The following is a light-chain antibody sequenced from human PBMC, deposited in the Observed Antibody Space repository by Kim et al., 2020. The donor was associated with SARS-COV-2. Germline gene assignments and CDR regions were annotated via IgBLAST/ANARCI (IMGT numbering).Light chain of an antibody. V-gene: IGLV4-69*01. Sequence: SVKLTCTLSSGHSSYAIAWHQQQPEKGPRYLMKLNSDGSHSKGDGIPDRFSGSSSGAERYLTISSLQSEDEADYYCQTWGTGIRVFGTGTKVTVL. CDR3: QTWGTGIRV. CDR1: SGHSSYA. J-gene: IGLJ1*01. CDR2: LNSDGSH.